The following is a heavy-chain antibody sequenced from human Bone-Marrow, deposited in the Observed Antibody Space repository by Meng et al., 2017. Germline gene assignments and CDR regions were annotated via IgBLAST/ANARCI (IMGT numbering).Heavy chain of an antibody. CDR1: GYTFTSYA. D-gene: IGHD5-18*01. Sequence: QVHVVQSGSGVKKLGASGKVSCKASGYTFTSYAMNWVRQAPGQGLEWMGWINTNTGNPTYAQGFTGRFVFSLDTSVSTAYLQISSLKAEDTAVYYCARDGVDTAFDYWGQGTLVTVSS. CDR2: INTNTGNP. V-gene: IGHV7-4-1*02. CDR3: ARDGVDTAFDY. J-gene: IGHJ4*02.